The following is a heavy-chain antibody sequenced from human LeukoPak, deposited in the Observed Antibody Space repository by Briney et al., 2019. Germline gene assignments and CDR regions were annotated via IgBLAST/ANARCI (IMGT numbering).Heavy chain of an antibody. CDR2: IIPIFGTA. D-gene: IGHD6-13*01. Sequence: GASVKVSCKASGGTFSSYAISWVRQAPGQGLEWMGGIIPIFGTANYAQKFQGRVTITADKSTSTVYMELSSLRFEDTAVYYCARDWAAGYFQYMDVWGKGTTVTISS. CDR3: ARDWAAGYFQYMDV. J-gene: IGHJ6*03. V-gene: IGHV1-69*06. CDR1: GGTFSSYA.